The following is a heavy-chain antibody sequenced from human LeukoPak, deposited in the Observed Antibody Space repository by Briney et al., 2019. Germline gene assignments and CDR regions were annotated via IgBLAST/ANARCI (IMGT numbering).Heavy chain of an antibody. D-gene: IGHD5-18*01. Sequence: GGSLRLSCAASGFTFSNYAMSWVRQAPGKGLEWVSGVSDTGGRTYYADSVKGRFTISRDNAKNTLYLKMNSLRAEDTALYYCARWLNSYGSDFDYWGQGTLVTVSS. CDR2: VSDTGGRT. J-gene: IGHJ4*02. CDR1: GFTFSNYA. CDR3: ARWLNSYGSDFDY. V-gene: IGHV3-23*01.